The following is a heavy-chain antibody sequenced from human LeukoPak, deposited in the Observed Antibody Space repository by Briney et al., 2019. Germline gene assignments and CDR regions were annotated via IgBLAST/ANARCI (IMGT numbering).Heavy chain of an antibody. J-gene: IGHJ6*02. V-gene: IGHV4-39*07. CDR3: ARFAITMVRGVTLYYYYGMDV. Sequence: SETLSLTCTVSGGSISSNGYYWAWIRQPPGKGLQWIGSINYDGSTYYNPSLKSRATISVDKSKSQFSLKLSSVTAADTAVYYCARFAITMVRGVTLYYYYGMDVWGQGTTVTVSS. D-gene: IGHD3-10*01. CDR1: GGSISSNGYY. CDR2: INYDGST.